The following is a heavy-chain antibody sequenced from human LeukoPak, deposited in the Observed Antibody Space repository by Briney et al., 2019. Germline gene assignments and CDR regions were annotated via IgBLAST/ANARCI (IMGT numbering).Heavy chain of an antibody. V-gene: IGHV4-34*01. CDR2: INHSGST. D-gene: IGHD3-22*01. J-gene: IGHJ4*02. Sequence: SETLSLTCAVYGGSFSGYYWSWIRQPPGKGLEWIGEINHSGSTNYNPSLKSQVTISVDTSKNQFSLKLSSVTAADTAVYYCARAYYYDSSGYYYFDYWGQGTLVTVSS. CDR1: GGSFSGYY. CDR3: ARAYYYDSSGYYYFDY.